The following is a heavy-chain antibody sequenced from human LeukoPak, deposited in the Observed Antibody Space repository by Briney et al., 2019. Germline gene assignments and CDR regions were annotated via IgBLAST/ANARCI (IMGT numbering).Heavy chain of an antibody. CDR3: AKTLWGLTPLSSDH. V-gene: IGHV3-23*01. CDR1: RFTFSSYA. CDR2: VSDSGAST. J-gene: IGHJ4*02. Sequence: GGSLRLSCAASRFTFSSYAMIWVRQAPGKGLEWISVVSDSGASTYYADSVKGRFTIYRDNSKNTLYLQMNSLRADDTAVYFCAKTLWGLTPLSSDHWGQGTLVTVSS. D-gene: IGHD3-16*01.